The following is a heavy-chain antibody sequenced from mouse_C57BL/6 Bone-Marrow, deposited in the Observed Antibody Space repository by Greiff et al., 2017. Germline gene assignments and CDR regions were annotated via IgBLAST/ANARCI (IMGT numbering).Heavy chain of an antibody. Sequence: QVQLQQPGAELVMPGASVTLSCKASGYTFTSYWMHWVKQRPGQGLEWIGEIDPSDSYTTYNQPFKGKSILTVDKSSSTAYMQLSSLTSGDSSVYYCARDRYYGSSWCADGGQGTLVTVSA. CDR3: ARDRYYGSSWCAD. J-gene: IGHJ3*01. CDR2: IDPSDSYT. V-gene: IGHV1-69*01. CDR1: GYTFTSYW. D-gene: IGHD1-1*01.